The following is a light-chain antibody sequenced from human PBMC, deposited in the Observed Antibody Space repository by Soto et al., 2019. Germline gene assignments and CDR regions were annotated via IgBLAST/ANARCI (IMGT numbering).Light chain of an antibody. CDR2: EVS. Sequence: QSALAQPASVSGSPGQSITISCTGTSSDIGGYSYVSWYQQHPGRAPKLMLYEVSNRPSGVSNRFSGSKSGNTASLTISGLQAEDEADYYCSSYTSSSTLLYVFGTGTKLTVL. V-gene: IGLV2-14*01. CDR1: SSDIGGYSY. CDR3: SSYTSSSTLLYV. J-gene: IGLJ1*01.